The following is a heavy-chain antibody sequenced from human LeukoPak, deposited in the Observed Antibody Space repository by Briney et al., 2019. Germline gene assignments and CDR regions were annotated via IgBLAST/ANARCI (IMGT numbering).Heavy chain of an antibody. D-gene: IGHD6-25*01. J-gene: IGHJ4*02. CDR2: IYYSGTT. CDR3: ARGRGYADY. Sequence: SETLSLTCTLSRGSISGYYWSWIRQPPGKGLEWIGYIYYSGTTNYNPSLKSRLTISVDTSKNQFSLKLNSVTSADTALYYCARGRGYADYWGQGALVTVSS. V-gene: IGHV4-59*01. CDR1: RGSISGYY.